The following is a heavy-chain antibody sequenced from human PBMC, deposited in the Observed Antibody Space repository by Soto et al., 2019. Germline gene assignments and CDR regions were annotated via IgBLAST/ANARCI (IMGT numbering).Heavy chain of an antibody. J-gene: IGHJ6*03. CDR2: IHYSGST. V-gene: IGHV4-59*12. Sequence: QGQLQESGPGLVRPSETLSLTCTVSGASITSYYWSWIRQSSGKGLEWIGYIHYSGSTNYNPSLESRVTMSIDTSESQFSLRLRSVTAADPAVYYCARLDYYYCLDVWGKGTAVTVSS. CDR3: ARLDYYYCLDV. CDR1: GASITSYY.